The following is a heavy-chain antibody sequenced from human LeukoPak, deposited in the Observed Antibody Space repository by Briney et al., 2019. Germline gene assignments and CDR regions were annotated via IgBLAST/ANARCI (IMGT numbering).Heavy chain of an antibody. V-gene: IGHV1-18*01. J-gene: IGHJ6*02. CDR3: ARDQSAMVKFADYHYGMDV. Sequence: ASVKVSCKASGYTFTIYRITWVRQAPGQGLEWMGWISDYNGNTNYAQNLQGRVTMTTDTSTSTAYMELSSLRSDGSAVYYCARDQSAMVKFADYHYGMDVWGQGTTVTVSS. CDR1: GYTFTIYR. D-gene: IGHD5-18*01. CDR2: ISDYNGNT.